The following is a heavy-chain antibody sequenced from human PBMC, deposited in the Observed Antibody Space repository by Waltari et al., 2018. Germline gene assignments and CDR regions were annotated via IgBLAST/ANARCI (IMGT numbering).Heavy chain of an antibody. CDR1: GGSLSNTPYY. J-gene: IGHJ4*02. CDR2: IFYSGST. V-gene: IGHV4-39*07. D-gene: IGHD1-1*01. Sequence: QLQLQESGPGLVKPSETLSLTCTVSGGSLSNTPYYCGWVRQPPGKGLEWIGSIFYSGSTFYNPSLKSRVTLSFDTSKNQFSLRLSSVTAADTAVYYCASLSGLRTDFWGQGTLVTVSS. CDR3: ASLSGLRTDF.